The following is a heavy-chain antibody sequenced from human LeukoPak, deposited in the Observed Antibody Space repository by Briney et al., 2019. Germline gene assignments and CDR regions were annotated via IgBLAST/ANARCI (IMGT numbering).Heavy chain of an antibody. CDR1: GGSFSGYS. CDR3: ARGKLVLRFLEWTAYDAFDI. V-gene: IGHV4-34*01. J-gene: IGHJ3*02. D-gene: IGHD3-3*01. Sequence: SETLSLTCAVYGGSFSGYSWTWIRQPPGKGLEWVGEFNHSGSTNYNPSLKSRVTISVDTSKNQFSLKLSSVTAADTAVYYCARGKLVLRFLEWTAYDAFDIWGQGTMVTVSS. CDR2: FNHSGST.